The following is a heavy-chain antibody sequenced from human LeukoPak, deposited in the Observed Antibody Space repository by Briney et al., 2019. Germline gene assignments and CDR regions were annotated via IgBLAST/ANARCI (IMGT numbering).Heavy chain of an antibody. CDR1: GGSISSGDYY. V-gene: IGHV4-31*03. Sequence: SETLSLTCTVSGGSISSGDYYWSWIRQHPGKGLEWIGYIYYSGSTYYNPSLKSRVTISVDTSKNQFSLKLSSVTAADTAVYYCARDEAYCSGGSCYSSWFDPWGQGTQVTVSS. CDR3: ARDEAYCSGGSCYSSWFDP. J-gene: IGHJ5*02. D-gene: IGHD2-15*01. CDR2: IYYSGST.